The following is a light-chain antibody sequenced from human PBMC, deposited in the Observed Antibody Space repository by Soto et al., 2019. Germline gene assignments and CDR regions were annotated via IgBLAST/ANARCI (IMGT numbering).Light chain of an antibody. V-gene: IGLV2-14*01. CDR3: SSYTNSNAAV. CDR2: NVS. Sequence: QSALTQPASVSGSPGQSITISCTGTSSDVGGYNYASWYQQHPGKAPKLMIYNVSNRPSGVSNRFSGSKSGNTASLTISGLQAEDEADYYCSSYTNSNAAVFGGGTQLTVL. J-gene: IGLJ7*01. CDR1: SSDVGGYNY.